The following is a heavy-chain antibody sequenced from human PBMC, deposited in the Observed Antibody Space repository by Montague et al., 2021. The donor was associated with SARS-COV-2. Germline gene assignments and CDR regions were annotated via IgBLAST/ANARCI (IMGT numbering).Heavy chain of an antibody. CDR1: GGSISSYY. CDR2: IYYSGST. J-gene: IGHJ5*02. CDR3: ARLKAPYCSSTSCYSASWLDP. V-gene: IGHV4-59*05. D-gene: IGHD2-2*01. Sequence: SETLSLTCTVSGGSISSYYWSWIRQPPGKGLEWIGSIYYSGSTYYNPSLKSRVTISVDTSKNQFSLKLSSVTAADTAVYYCARLKAPYCSSTSCYSASWLDPWGQGTMVTVSS.